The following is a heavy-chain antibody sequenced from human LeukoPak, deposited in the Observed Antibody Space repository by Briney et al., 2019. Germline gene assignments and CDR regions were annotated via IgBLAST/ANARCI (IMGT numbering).Heavy chain of an antibody. CDR2: IYPGDSET. CDR1: GYSFTTYW. D-gene: IGHD1-1*01. J-gene: IGHJ4*02. Sequence: GESLKISCKGSGYSFTTYWIAWVRQMPGKGLEWMGIIYPGDSETKYSPSFQGQVTISADKSINTAYLQWSSLKASDTALYYCAKYGTNWYFDSWGQGTLVTVSS. V-gene: IGHV5-51*01. CDR3: AKYGTNWYFDS.